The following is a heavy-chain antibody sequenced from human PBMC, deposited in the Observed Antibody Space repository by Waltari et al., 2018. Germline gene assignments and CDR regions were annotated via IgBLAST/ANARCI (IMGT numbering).Heavy chain of an antibody. D-gene: IGHD3-10*01. Sequence: QLQLQESGPGLVKPSETLSLTCTVSGYSISSGYYWGWIRQPPGKGLEWIGSIYHSGSTYSNPSLKSRVTISVDTSKNQFSLKLSSVTAADTAVYYCARGPISTWGGYYMDVWGKGTTVTISS. J-gene: IGHJ6*03. CDR2: IYHSGST. CDR1: GYSISSGYY. V-gene: IGHV4-38-2*02. CDR3: ARGPISTWGGYYMDV.